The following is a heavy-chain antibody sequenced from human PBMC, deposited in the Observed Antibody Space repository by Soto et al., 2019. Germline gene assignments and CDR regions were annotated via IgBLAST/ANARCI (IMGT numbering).Heavy chain of an antibody. CDR3: ARDGMTTGDT. D-gene: IGHD2-21*02. Sequence: SETLSLTCIVSVVSFRSYTWSWVRQPANKGLEWIGRVFSSVSATYNPSLKSRVSISMDTPENRISLKLDSVTAADAGVYFCARDGMTTGDTWGPGTLVTVSS. CDR2: VFSSVSA. CDR1: VVSFRSYT. V-gene: IGHV4-4*07. J-gene: IGHJ4*02.